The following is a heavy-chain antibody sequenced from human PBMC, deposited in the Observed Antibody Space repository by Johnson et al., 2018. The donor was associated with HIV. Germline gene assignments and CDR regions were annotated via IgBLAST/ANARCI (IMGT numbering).Heavy chain of an antibody. Sequence: QVQLVESGGAVVQPGRSLRLSCVASGFTFSSYAMHWVRQAPGKGLDWVALISYDGSNKYFADSVKGRFAISRDNSKNTLYLQMNSLRAEDTAVYYCTRGWSAFDTWGQGTMVTVS. CDR1: GFTFSSYA. D-gene: IGHD2-15*01. V-gene: IGHV3-30*09. CDR3: TRGWSAFDT. CDR2: ISYDGSNK. J-gene: IGHJ3*02.